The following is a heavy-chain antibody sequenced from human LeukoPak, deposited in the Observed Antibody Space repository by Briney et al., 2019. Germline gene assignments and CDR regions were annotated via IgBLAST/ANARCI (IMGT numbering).Heavy chain of an antibody. CDR2: INPNSGGT. Sequence: GASVKVSCKASGYTFTGYYMHWVRQAPGQGLEWMGWINPNSGGTNYAQKFQGRVTMTRDTSISTAYMELSRLRSDDTAVYYCARFWVNYYDSSGPAGYFDYWGQGTLVTVSS. CDR3: ARFWVNYYDSSGPAGYFDY. J-gene: IGHJ4*02. CDR1: GYTFTGYY. D-gene: IGHD3-22*01. V-gene: IGHV1-2*02.